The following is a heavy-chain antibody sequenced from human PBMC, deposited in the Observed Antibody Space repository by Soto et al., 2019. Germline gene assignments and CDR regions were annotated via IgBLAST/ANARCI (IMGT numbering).Heavy chain of an antibody. CDR2: IKSKTDGVTT. D-gene: IGHD2-21*02. V-gene: IGHV3-15*01. CDR1: GFTFSNAW. Sequence: EVQLVESGGGLVKPGGSLRLSCAASGFTFSNAWMSWVRQAPGKGLEWVGRIKSKTDGVTTDYAEPVKGRFTSSRDDAKNPLYLQMDRLKAEVTAVYYCTTVFCGGDCYSIYYFDYWGQGTLVTVSS. J-gene: IGHJ4*02. CDR3: TTVFCGGDCYSIYYFDY.